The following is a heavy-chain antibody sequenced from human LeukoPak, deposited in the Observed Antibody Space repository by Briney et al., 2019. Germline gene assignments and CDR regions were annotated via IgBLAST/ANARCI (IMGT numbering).Heavy chain of an antibody. V-gene: IGHV4-30-2*01. CDR3: ARGSSGYVNY. Sequence: LRLSCAASGFPFTTYAMSWVRQAPGKGLEWIGYIYHSGSTYYNPSLKSRVTMSVDRSKNQFSLKLSSVTAADTAMYYCARGSSGYVNYWGQGTLVTVSS. D-gene: IGHD5-12*01. CDR2: IYHSGST. CDR1: GFPFTTYA. J-gene: IGHJ4*02.